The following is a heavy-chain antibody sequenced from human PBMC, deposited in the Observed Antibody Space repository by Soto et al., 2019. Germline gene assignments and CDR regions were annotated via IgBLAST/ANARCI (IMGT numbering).Heavy chain of an antibody. J-gene: IGHJ2*01. CDR3: AKVGFGDRWYFDL. CDR1: GFTFSSYA. Sequence: EVPLLESGGGLVQPGGSLRLSCAASGFTFSSYAMSWVRQAPGKGLEWVSAIGGSGANTYYADSVKGRFTVSRDNSKNTLFLQMNGLRAEDTAVYYCAKVGFGDRWYFDLWGRGTLVTVSS. CDR2: IGGSGANT. D-gene: IGHD3-10*01. V-gene: IGHV3-23*01.